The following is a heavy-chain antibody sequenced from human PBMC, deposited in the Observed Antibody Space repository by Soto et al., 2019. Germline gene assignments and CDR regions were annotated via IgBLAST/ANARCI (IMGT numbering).Heavy chain of an antibody. CDR1: GGSLSSGSHY. V-gene: IGHV4-61*01. Sequence: SETLSLTCTVSGGSLSSGSHYWSWIRQPPGKGLEWIGYIYYSGTTNYNPSLKSRVTISVDTSKNQFSLQLTSVTAADTAVYYCAQGSSSWDYWGQGTLVTVSS. D-gene: IGHD6-13*01. CDR2: IYYSGTT. CDR3: AQGSSSWDY. J-gene: IGHJ4*02.